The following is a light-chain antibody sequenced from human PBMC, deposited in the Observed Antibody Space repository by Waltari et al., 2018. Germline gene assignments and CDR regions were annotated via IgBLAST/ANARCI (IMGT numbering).Light chain of an antibody. CDR1: SSNIGRNT. Sequence: QSVLTQPPSASGTPGQRVTISCSGSSSNIGRNTVNWYQQFPGTAPKLLIYSDNQRPAGAPDRCPGSKSGTSVSLAISGLQPEDEADYYCAAWDDSLNGWVFGGGTKLTVL. CDR2: SDN. J-gene: IGLJ3*02. CDR3: AAWDDSLNGWV. V-gene: IGLV1-44*01.